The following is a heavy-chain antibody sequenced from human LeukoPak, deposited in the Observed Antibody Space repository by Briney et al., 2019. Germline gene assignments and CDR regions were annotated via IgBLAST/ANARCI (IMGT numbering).Heavy chain of an antibody. Sequence: SVKVSCKASGGTFSSYAISWVRQAPGQGLEWMGGIIPIFGTANYAQKFQGRVTITTDESTSTAYMELSSPRSEDTAVYYCARTPPYYYDSSGYYYEYFQHWGQGTLVTVSS. V-gene: IGHV1-69*05. CDR2: IIPIFGTA. J-gene: IGHJ1*01. CDR3: ARTPPYYYDSSGYYYEYFQH. CDR1: GGTFSSYA. D-gene: IGHD3-22*01.